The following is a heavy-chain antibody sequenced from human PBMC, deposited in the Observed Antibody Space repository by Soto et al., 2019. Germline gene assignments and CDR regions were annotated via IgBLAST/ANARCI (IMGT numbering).Heavy chain of an antibody. D-gene: IGHD3-22*01. CDR2: INAGNGNT. J-gene: IGHJ5*02. V-gene: IGHV1-3*01. CDR1: GYTFTSYA. Sequence: QVQLVQSGAEVKKPGASVKVSCKASGYTFTSYAMHWVRQAPGQRLEWMGWINAGNGNTKYSQKFQGRVTITRDTSASTAYMELSSLRSEETAVYYCARDSSSSYYGWENWFDPWGQGTLVTVSS. CDR3: ARDSSSSYYGWENWFDP.